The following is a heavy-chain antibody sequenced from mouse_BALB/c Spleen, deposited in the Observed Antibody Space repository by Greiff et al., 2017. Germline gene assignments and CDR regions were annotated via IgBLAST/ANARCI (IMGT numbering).Heavy chain of an antibody. CDR1: GDSITSGY. CDR2: ISYSGST. CDR3: ARCRNYYGSSSYAMDY. J-gene: IGHJ4*01. V-gene: IGHV3-8*02. D-gene: IGHD1-1*01. Sequence: VQLQQSGPSLVKPSQTLSLTCSVTGDSITSGYWNWIRKFPGNKLEYMGYISYSGSTYYNPSLKSRISITRDTSKNQYYLQLNSVTTEDTATYYCARCRNYYGSSSYAMDYWGQGTSVTVSS.